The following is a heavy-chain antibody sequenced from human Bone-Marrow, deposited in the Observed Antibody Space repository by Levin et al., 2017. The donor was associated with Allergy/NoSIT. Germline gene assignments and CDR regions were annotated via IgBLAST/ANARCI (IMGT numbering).Heavy chain of an antibody. V-gene: IGHV3-53*01. Sequence: GASVKVSCAASGFTVSSNYMSWVRQAPGKGLEWVSVIRSDGTTEYADSVKGRFTISRDNSKNTLFLQMNRLRVEDTAVYYCAREGRMVQGVNDAFDMWGQGTMVTVSS. CDR3: AREGRMVQGVNDAFDM. CDR2: IRSDGTT. CDR1: GFTVSSNY. J-gene: IGHJ3*02. D-gene: IGHD3-10*01.